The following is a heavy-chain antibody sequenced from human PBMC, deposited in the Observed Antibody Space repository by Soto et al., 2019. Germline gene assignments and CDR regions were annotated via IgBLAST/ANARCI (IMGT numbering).Heavy chain of an antibody. J-gene: IGHJ3*02. Sequence: EVQLVESGGGLVQPGGSLRLSCAASGFTFSIFSMSWVRQAPGKGLEWISYVNAAANDIYYTDSVRGRFTISRDNAKNPLYLQMHSLRDDDTAVYYCVRDRMWEQWLGPQDAFEIGGQGTMVTVS. CDR1: GFTFSIFS. CDR2: VNAAANDI. V-gene: IGHV3-48*02. CDR3: VRDRMWEQWLGPQDAFEI. D-gene: IGHD6-19*01.